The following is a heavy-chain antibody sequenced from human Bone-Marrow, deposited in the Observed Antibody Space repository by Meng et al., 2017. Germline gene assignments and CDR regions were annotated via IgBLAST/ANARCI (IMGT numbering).Heavy chain of an antibody. CDR1: GGSISSVDYF. Sequence: QVQLQESGPGLVKPSQTLSLTCTVSGGSISSVDYFWSWIRQPPGKGLEWIGYIYHSGSTYYNPSLESRVTISVDTSKNQFSLKLSSVTAADTAVYYCARDDGSGWGGYWGQGTLVTVSS. V-gene: IGHV4-30-4*08. D-gene: IGHD3-16*01. J-gene: IGHJ4*02. CDR3: ARDDGSGWGGY. CDR2: IYHSGST.